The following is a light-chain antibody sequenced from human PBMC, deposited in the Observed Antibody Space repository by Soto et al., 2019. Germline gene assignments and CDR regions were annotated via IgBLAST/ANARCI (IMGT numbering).Light chain of an antibody. CDR3: QQYNTWPRT. CDR1: HDVGPH. CDR2: LAS. Sequence: EIVMTQSPATLVVSPGERATPSCRASHDVGPHLAWYQHKPGQAPRLLISLASTRATGIPVRFSGSGSGTEFTLTITSLQSEDYAVYYCQQYNTWPRTFGQGTQ. J-gene: IGKJ1*01. V-gene: IGKV3-15*01.